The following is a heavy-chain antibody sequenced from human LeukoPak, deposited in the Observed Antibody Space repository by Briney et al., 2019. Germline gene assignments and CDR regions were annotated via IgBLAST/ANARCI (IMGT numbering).Heavy chain of an antibody. V-gene: IGHV3-23*01. D-gene: IGHD3-22*01. Sequence: GGSLRLSCAASGFTFSSYAMSWVRQAPGKGLEWVSAISGSGGSTYYADSVKGRFTISRDNSKNTLYLQMNSLRAEHTAVYYCAKALDSSGYYPYYYGMDVWGQGTTVTVSS. CDR3: AKALDSSGYYPYYYGMDV. J-gene: IGHJ6*02. CDR1: GFTFSSYA. CDR2: ISGSGGST.